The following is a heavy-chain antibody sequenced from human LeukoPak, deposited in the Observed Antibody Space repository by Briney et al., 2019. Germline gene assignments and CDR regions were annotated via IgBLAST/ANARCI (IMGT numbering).Heavy chain of an antibody. CDR1: GFTFSSYA. CDR3: AKEVVPAALFMYGMDV. Sequence: GGSLRLSCAASGFTFSSYAMSWVRQAPGKGLEWVSAISGSGGSTYYADSVKGRFTISRDNSKNTLYLQMNSLRAEDTAVYYCAKEVVPAALFMYGMDVWGQGTTVTVSS. CDR2: ISGSGGST. J-gene: IGHJ6*02. V-gene: IGHV3-23*01. D-gene: IGHD2-2*01.